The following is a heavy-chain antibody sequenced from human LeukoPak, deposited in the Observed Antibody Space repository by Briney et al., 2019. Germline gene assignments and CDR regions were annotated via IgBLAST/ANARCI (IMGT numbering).Heavy chain of an antibody. CDR2: IYFDDEK. J-gene: IGHJ4*02. V-gene: IGHV2-5*02. Sequence: SGPTLVKPTQTLTLTCTFSGFSLSRSRVGEGWIRQPPGKALEWLALIYFDDEKRYSPSLKSRLTITKDTSKNQVVLTMTNMDPVDTATYYCAHIILSRLLDYWGQGTLVTVSS. D-gene: IGHD3-3*02. CDR1: GFSLSRSRVG. CDR3: AHIILSRLLDY.